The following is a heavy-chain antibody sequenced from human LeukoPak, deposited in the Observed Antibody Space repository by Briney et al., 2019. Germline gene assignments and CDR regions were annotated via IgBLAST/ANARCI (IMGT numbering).Heavy chain of an antibody. CDR1: GFTFSSYS. Sequence: GGSLRLSCAASGFTFSSYSMNWVRQAPGKGLEWVSYISSSSSTIYYADSVKGRFTISRDNAKNSLYLQMNSLRAEDTAVYYCARDDTSSHVWFGELSYVWGQGTLVTVSS. D-gene: IGHD3-10*01. CDR2: ISSSSSTI. CDR3: ARDDTSSHVWFGELSYV. V-gene: IGHV3-48*04. J-gene: IGHJ4*02.